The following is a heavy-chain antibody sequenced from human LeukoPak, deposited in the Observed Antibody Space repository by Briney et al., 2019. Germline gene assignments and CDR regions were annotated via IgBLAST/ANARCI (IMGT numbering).Heavy chain of an antibody. V-gene: IGHV4-30-2*01. D-gene: IGHD1-7*01. CDR3: ARVITGTIDY. Sequence: SETLSLTCTVSGGSISSGGYYWSWIRQPPGKGLEWIGYIYHSGSTYYNPSLKSRVTISVDRSKNQFSLKLSSVTAADTAVYYCARVITGTIDYWGQGTLLTVSS. CDR1: GGSISSGGYY. J-gene: IGHJ4*02. CDR2: IYHSGST.